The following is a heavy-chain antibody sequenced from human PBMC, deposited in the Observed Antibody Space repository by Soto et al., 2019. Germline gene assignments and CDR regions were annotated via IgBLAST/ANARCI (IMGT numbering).Heavy chain of an antibody. CDR1: GFTFSDYY. V-gene: IGHV3-11*01. Sequence: VGSLRLSCAASGFTFSDYYMSWIRQAPGKGLEWVSYISSSGSTIYYADSVKGRFTISRDNAKNSLYLQMNSLRAEDTAVYYCARDDIVLMVYPDYWGQGTLVTVSS. CDR2: ISSSGSTI. CDR3: ARDDIVLMVYPDY. J-gene: IGHJ4*02. D-gene: IGHD2-8*01.